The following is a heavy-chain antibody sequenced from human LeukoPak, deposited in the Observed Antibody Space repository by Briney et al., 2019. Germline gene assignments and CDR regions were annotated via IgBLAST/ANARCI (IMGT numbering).Heavy chain of an antibody. Sequence: QPGGSLRLSCVASGFTFSSYAMHWVRQAPGKGLEYVSAISSNGGSTYYANSVKGRFTISRDNSKNTLYLQMGSLRAEDMAVYYCARSRSIAARGNYMDVWGKGTTVTVSS. CDR1: GFTFSSYA. J-gene: IGHJ6*03. CDR3: ARSRSIAARGNYMDV. D-gene: IGHD6-6*01. CDR2: ISSNGGST. V-gene: IGHV3-64*01.